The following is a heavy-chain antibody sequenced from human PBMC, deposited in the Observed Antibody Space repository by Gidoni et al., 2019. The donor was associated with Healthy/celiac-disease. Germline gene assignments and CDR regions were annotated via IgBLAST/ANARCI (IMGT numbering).Heavy chain of an antibody. Sequence: QVQLVESGGGLVKPGGSLRLSCAAAGFTFSDYYMSWIRQAPGKGLEWVSYISSSSSYTNYADSVKGRFTISRDDAKNSLYLQMNSLRAEDTAVYYCARGGQQWLDVGVFDYWGQGTLVTVSS. D-gene: IGHD6-19*01. CDR2: ISSSSSYT. CDR1: GFTFSDYY. V-gene: IGHV3-11*05. CDR3: ARGGQQWLDVGVFDY. J-gene: IGHJ4*02.